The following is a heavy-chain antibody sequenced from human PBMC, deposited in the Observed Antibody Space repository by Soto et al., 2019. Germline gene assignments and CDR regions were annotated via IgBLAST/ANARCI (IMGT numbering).Heavy chain of an antibody. D-gene: IGHD6-6*01. CDR1: GYSFTSYW. CDR3: ARAGDSSSSSCYYYYYGMDV. CDR2: IYPGESDT. V-gene: IGHV5-51*01. Sequence: GESLKISCKGSGYSFTSYWIGWVRQMPGKGLEWMGIIYPGESDTRYSPSFQGQVTISADKSISTAYLQWSSLKASDTAMYYCARAGDSSSSSCYYYYYGMDVWGQGTTVTVSS. J-gene: IGHJ6*02.